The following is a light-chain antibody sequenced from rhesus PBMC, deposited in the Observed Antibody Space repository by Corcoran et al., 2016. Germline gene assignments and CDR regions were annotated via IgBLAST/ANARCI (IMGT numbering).Light chain of an antibody. CDR1: QSVGSY. V-gene: IGKV3-24*04. Sequence: ETVVTQSPATLSLSPGERATLSCRASQSVGSYLAWYQQKPGQAPRLLINGASSRATGIPDRFSGSGSGTDFPRPISRLGTEDFGVYYWKQSSNLWTFGQGSKVKIK. CDR2: GAS. J-gene: IGKJ1*01. CDR3: KQSSNLWT.